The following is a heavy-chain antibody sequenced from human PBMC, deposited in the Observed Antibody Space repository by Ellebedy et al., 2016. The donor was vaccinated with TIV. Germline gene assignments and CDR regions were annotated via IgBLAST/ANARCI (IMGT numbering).Heavy chain of an antibody. CDR3: ARAQLRPTSYYFDY. CDR1: GGSISSYY. D-gene: IGHD6-6*01. J-gene: IGHJ4*02. CDR2: IYYSGST. V-gene: IGHV4-59*01. Sequence: MPSETLSLTCTVSGGSISSYYWSRIRQSPGKGLEWIGYIYYSGSTNYNPSLKSRITISVDTSKNQFSLKLSSVTAADTAVYYCARAQLRPTSYYFDYWGQGTLVTVSS.